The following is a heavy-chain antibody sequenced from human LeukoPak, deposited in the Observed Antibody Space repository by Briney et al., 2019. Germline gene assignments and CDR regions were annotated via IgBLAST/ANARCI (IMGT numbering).Heavy chain of an antibody. J-gene: IGHJ5*02. D-gene: IGHD6-13*01. CDR1: GYRFTTYW. V-gene: IGHV5-51*01. Sequence: GESLKISCKASGYRFTTYWIAWVRQMPGKGLEWMGIIYPGDSDTRYSPSFQGQVTISADKSISTAYLQWSSLKASDTAMYYCARHSSSWYDRNWFDPWGQGTLVTVSS. CDR2: IYPGDSDT. CDR3: ARHSSSWYDRNWFDP.